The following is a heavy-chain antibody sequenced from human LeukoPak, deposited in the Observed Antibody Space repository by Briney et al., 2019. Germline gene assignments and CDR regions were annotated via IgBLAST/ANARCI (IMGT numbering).Heavy chain of an antibody. CDR2: ISYDGSNK. CDR1: GFTFSGYA. V-gene: IGHV3-30*04. D-gene: IGHD1-26*01. J-gene: IGHJ4*02. Sequence: GGSLRLSCAASGFTFSGYAMHWVRQAPGKGLEWVAVISYDGSNKYYADSVKGRFTISRDNSKNTLYPQMNSLRAEDTAVYYCVSFNRGARIVGASSFDYWGQGTLVTVSS. CDR3: VSFNRGARIVGASSFDY.